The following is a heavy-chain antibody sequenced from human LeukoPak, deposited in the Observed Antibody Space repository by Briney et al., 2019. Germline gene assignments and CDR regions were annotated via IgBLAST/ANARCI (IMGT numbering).Heavy chain of an antibody. CDR2: ISAYNGNT. J-gene: IGHJ5*02. CDR3: ARDDEALSIAPITGSTFDP. V-gene: IGHV1-18*01. D-gene: IGHD1-7*01. Sequence: GASVKVSCKASGYTFTSYGISWVRQAPGQGLEWMGWISAYNGNTNYAQKLQGRVTMTTDTSTSTAYMELRSLRSDDTAVYYCARDDEALSIAPITGSTFDPWGQGTLVTVSS. CDR1: GYTFTSYG.